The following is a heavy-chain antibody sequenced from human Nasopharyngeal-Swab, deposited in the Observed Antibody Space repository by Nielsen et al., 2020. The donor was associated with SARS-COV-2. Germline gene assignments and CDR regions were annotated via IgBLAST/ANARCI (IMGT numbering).Heavy chain of an antibody. J-gene: IGHJ4*02. V-gene: IGHV3-21*01. Sequence: GESLKIPCAAYGFAFSAYTMNWVRQAPGKGLEWVSSISGSGSSIYYAASLKGRFTISRDNAQNSLFLQINRLTAEDTAFYFCVRGDRRDYWGLGTLVTVSS. CDR1: GFAFSAYT. CDR2: ISGSGSSI. CDR3: VRGDRRDY.